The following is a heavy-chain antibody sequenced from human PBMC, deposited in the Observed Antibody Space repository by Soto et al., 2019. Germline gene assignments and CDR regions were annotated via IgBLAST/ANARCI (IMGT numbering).Heavy chain of an antibody. J-gene: IGHJ4*02. Sequence: GASVKVSCKASGYTFTTYVINWVRQATGQGFEWMGWMSTASGQAVPAEEFQGRLTLTRDISTTTAYMELSSLRTEDTAVYYCARKSSIAAYDYWGQGTLVTVSS. V-gene: IGHV1-8*02. CDR1: GYTFTTYV. CDR3: ARKSSIAAYDY. CDR2: MSTASGQA. D-gene: IGHD6-6*01.